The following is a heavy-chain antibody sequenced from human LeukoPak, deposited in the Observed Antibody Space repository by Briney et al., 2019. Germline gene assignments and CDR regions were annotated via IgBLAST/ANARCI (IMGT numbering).Heavy chain of an antibody. V-gene: IGHV1-46*01. CDR3: ATTRGYSYGYPREFWFDP. Sequence: ASVKVSCKASGYTFTSYHMHWVRQAPGQGLEWMGIINPSGGSTSYAQKFQGRVTMTRDTSTSTVYMELSSLRSEDTAVYYCATTRGYSYGYPREFWFDPWGQGTLVTVSS. J-gene: IGHJ5*02. CDR2: INPSGGST. CDR1: GYTFTSYH. D-gene: IGHD5-18*01.